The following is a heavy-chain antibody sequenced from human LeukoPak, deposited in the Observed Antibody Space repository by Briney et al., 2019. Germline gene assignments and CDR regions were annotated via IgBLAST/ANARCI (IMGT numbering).Heavy chain of an antibody. Sequence: ASVKVSCKASGYTFTGYYMHWVRQAPGQGLEWMGWIDPNSGGTNYAQKFQGWVTMTRDTSISTAYMELSRLRSDDTAVYYCARDSPAAGTSYYYGMDVWGQGTTVTVSS. V-gene: IGHV1-2*04. CDR2: IDPNSGGT. D-gene: IGHD6-13*01. CDR3: ARDSPAAGTSYYYGMDV. J-gene: IGHJ6*02. CDR1: GYTFTGYY.